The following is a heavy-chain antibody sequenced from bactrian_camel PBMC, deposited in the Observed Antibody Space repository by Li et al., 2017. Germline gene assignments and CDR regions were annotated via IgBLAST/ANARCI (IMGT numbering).Heavy chain of an antibody. Sequence: HVQLVESGGRSVQAGGSLKLSCVASGYTRRSYCMAWFRQAPGKEREGVAAIDSVGRTSYADSVKGRFTISEDNAKNTLYLQMNNLRPEDAGMYYCAANFRCLNTAWYKPSAAILVEYWGRGTQVTVS. V-gene: IGHV3S26*01. CDR1: GYTRRSYC. D-gene: IGHD6*01. J-gene: IGHJ4*01. CDR3: AANFRCLNTAWYKPSAAILVEY. CDR2: IDSVGRT.